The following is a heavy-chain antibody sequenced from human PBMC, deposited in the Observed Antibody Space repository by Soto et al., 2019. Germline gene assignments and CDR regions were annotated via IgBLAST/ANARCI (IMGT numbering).Heavy chain of an antibody. D-gene: IGHD6-19*01. CDR1: GFTFSSYA. V-gene: IGHV3-23*01. CDR3: AKDHEQWLAYFDY. Sequence: GSLRLSCAASGFTFSSYAMSWVRQAPGKGLEWVSAISGSYSSTYYADSVKGRFTISRDNSKNTLYLQMNSLRAEDTAVYYCAKDHEQWLAYFDYWGQGTRVTVSS. CDR2: ISGSYSST. J-gene: IGHJ4*02.